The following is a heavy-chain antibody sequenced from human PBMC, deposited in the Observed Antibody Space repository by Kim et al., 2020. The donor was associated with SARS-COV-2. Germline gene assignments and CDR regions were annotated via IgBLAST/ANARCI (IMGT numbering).Heavy chain of an antibody. D-gene: IGHD4-17*01. Sequence: YTPSLKSRVTISVDTSKNRFSLKLSSVTAADTAVYYCARLTTTVRWFDPWGQGTLVTVSS. CDR3: ARLTTTVRWFDP. V-gene: IGHV4-31*02. J-gene: IGHJ5*02.